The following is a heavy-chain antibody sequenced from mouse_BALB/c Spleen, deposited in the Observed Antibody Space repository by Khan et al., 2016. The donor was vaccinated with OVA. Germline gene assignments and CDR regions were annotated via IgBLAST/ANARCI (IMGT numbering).Heavy chain of an antibody. Sequence: QIQLVQSGPELKKPGETVKISCKASGYTFTNYGINWVKQAPGKGLKWMGWINTYTGEPTYADDFKGRFAFSLETSANTAYLQINNLKNEDTATYFCARSASYWFFDVWGAGTMVTVSS. D-gene: IGHD6-1*01. CDR3: ARSASYWFFDV. CDR2: INTYTGEP. CDR1: GYTFTNYG. J-gene: IGHJ1*01. V-gene: IGHV9-3-1*01.